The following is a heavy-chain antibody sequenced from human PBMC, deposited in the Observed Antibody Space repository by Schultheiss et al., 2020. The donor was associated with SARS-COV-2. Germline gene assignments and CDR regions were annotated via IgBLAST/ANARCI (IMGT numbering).Heavy chain of an antibody. CDR1: GYRFSSYG. D-gene: IGHD1-26*01. CDR3: ARDGGWELPIDY. V-gene: IGHV1-18*01. J-gene: IGHJ4*02. Sequence: ASVKVSCKAAGYRFSSYGMSWVRQAPGQGLEWVGWITSYNNSTKYAQKVQGRVTLTTDTSANTAYMELRSLTSDDTAFYYCARDGGWELPIDYWGQGTLVTVSS. CDR2: ITSYNNST.